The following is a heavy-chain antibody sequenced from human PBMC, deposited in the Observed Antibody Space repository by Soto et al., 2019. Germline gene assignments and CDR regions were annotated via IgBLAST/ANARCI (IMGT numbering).Heavy chain of an antibody. Sequence: SETLPLTCAVYGGSFSGYYWSWICQPPGKGLEWIGEINHSGSTNYNPSLKSRVTISVDTSKNQFSLKLSSVTAADTAVYYCAGDSSGWAFAYWGQGTLVTVSS. CDR3: AGDSSGWAFAY. CDR1: GGSFSGYY. CDR2: INHSGST. D-gene: IGHD6-19*01. V-gene: IGHV4-34*01. J-gene: IGHJ4*02.